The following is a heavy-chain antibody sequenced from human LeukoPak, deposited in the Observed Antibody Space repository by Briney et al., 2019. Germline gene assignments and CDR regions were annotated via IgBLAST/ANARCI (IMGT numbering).Heavy chain of an antibody. Sequence: GGSLRLSCAASGFIFSTYGMHWVRQAPGKGLKWVAVISYDGRNKYYADSVRGRFIISRDNFKNTLYLQMNSLRPEDTAVFYCAKSHTMAQSDYGDFGYWGQGTLVTVSS. D-gene: IGHD4-17*01. CDR1: GFIFSTYG. V-gene: IGHV3-30*18. CDR3: AKSHTMAQSDYGDFGY. CDR2: ISYDGRNK. J-gene: IGHJ4*02.